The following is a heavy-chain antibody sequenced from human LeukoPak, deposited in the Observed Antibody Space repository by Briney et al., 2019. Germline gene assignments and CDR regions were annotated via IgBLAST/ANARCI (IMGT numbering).Heavy chain of an antibody. J-gene: IGHJ5*02. D-gene: IGHD6-13*01. Sequence: SETLSLTCTVSGGSISSSSYYWGWIRQPPGKGLEWIGSIYYSGSTYYNPSLKSRVTISVDTSKNQFSLKLSSVTAADTAVYYCARARRMKPIAAAGTLGWFDPWGQGTLVTVSS. V-gene: IGHV4-39*07. CDR3: ARARRMKPIAAAGTLGWFDP. CDR1: GGSISSSSYY. CDR2: IYYSGST.